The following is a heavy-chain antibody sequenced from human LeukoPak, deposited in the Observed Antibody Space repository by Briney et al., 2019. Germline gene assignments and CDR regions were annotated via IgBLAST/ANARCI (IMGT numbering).Heavy chain of an antibody. V-gene: IGHV1-24*01. D-gene: IGHD6-19*01. CDR2: FDPEDGKT. Sequence: GASVKVSCKVSGYTLTELSMHWVRQAPGKGLEWMGGFDPEDGKTIYAQKFQGRVTMTEDTSTDTAYMELSSLRSEDTAVYYCATHEPFQWLGRGSSGFDYWGQGTLVTVSS. J-gene: IGHJ4*02. CDR1: GYTLTELS. CDR3: ATHEPFQWLGRGSSGFDY.